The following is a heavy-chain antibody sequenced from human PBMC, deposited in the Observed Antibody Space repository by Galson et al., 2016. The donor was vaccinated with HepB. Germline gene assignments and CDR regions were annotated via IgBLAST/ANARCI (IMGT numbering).Heavy chain of an antibody. CDR2: ISGYNGLR. CDR3: ARVGNYVPMFFEY. J-gene: IGHJ4*02. Sequence: CKASGYAFTRYGITWVRQAPGQGLELMGWISGYNGLRNYAQKFRGRVTMTTDTSTNVAYMELRSLRSDDTAVYYCARVGNYVPMFFEYFGQGTLVTVSS. CDR1: GYAFTRYG. V-gene: IGHV1-18*04. D-gene: IGHD1-7*01.